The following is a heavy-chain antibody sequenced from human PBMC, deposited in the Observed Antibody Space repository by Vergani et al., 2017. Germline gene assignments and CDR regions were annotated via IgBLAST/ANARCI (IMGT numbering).Heavy chain of an antibody. CDR1: GFTSSYYG. J-gene: IGHJ1*01. CDR2: ISYDGTHK. V-gene: IGHV3-30*03. CDR3: ATKRCGTPGCQIGYFRE. Sequence: QGNLVESGGGVVQPGRSLRLSCVVSGFTSSYYGMHWVRQAPGKGLEWVAVISYDGTHKYYADSVKGRFTISIDNYKSTLYLQMTSLRTEDTALYYCATKRCGTPGCQIGYFREWGQGTLVTVSS. D-gene: IGHD1-1*01.